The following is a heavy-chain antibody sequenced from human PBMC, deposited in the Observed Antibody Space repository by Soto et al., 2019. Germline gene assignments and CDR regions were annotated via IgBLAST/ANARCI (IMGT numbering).Heavy chain of an antibody. CDR1: GCNFSSNG. D-gene: IGHD4-4*01. CDR3: AGASDSTWYNWLDP. V-gene: IGHV1-69*13. Sequence: SVKVPGKAAGCNFSSNGIRWVRQAPGQGLECMGGIIPTFGTTNYEHKFRGRVTITADESTGTAYMELSSLRSDETAVYFCAGASDSTWYNWLDPWGPGTLVTVSS. CDR2: IIPTFGTT. J-gene: IGHJ5*02.